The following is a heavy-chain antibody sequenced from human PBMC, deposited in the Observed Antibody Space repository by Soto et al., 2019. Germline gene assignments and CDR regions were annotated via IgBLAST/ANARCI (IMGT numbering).Heavy chain of an antibody. CDR1: AYTFSTYW. CDR2: IYPGDSDT. J-gene: IGHJ6*02. CDR3: ARVAVVPSAPGSYYYAMDV. Sequence: GESLKISCKGSAYTFSTYWIGWVRQMPGKGLEWMGIIYPGDSDTRYSPFFRCQVTISVDKSIYTAYLQWSSLRASDTPVYSCARVAVVPSAPGSYYYAMDVWGQGTTVTVCS. V-gene: IGHV5-51*01. D-gene: IGHD2-2*01.